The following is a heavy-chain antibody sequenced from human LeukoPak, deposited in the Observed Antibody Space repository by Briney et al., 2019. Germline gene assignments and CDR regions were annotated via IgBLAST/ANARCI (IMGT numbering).Heavy chain of an antibody. Sequence: SETLSLTCAVYGGSFSGYYWSWIRQPPGEGLEWIGEINHSGSTNYNPSLKSRVTISVDTSKNQFSLKLSSVTDADTAIYYCARLTSGWYVIYWGQGTLVTVSS. J-gene: IGHJ4*02. V-gene: IGHV4-34*01. CDR2: INHSGST. D-gene: IGHD6-19*01. CDR1: GGSFSGYY. CDR3: ARLTSGWYVIY.